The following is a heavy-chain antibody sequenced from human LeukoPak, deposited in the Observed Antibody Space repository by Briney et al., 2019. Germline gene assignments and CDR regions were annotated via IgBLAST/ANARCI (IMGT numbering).Heavy chain of an antibody. CDR1: GGSISSYY. J-gene: IGHJ4*02. CDR2: IYYSGST. Sequence: SETLSLTCTVSGGSISSYYWSWIRQPPGKGLEWIGYIYYSGSTNYSPSLKSRVTISVDTSKNQFSLKLSSVTAADTAVYYCARSGVGARGFDYWGQGTLVTVSS. D-gene: IGHD1-26*01. V-gene: IGHV4-59*01. CDR3: ARSGVGARGFDY.